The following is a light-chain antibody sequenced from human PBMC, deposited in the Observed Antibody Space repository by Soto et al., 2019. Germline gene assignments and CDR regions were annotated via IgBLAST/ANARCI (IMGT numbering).Light chain of an antibody. Sequence: QSVLTQPASVSGSPGQSITISCTGTSSDVGSYNLVSWYQQHPGKAPKLMIYEGSKRPSGVSNRFSGSKSGNTASLTISGLQAEDEADYYCTSYASGSTSFGGGTKVTVL. CDR1: SSDVGSYNL. V-gene: IGLV2-14*02. CDR3: TSYASGSTS. J-gene: IGLJ3*02. CDR2: EGS.